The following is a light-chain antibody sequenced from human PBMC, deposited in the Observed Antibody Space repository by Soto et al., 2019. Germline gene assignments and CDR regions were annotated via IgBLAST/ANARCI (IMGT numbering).Light chain of an antibody. V-gene: IGKV4-1*01. J-gene: IGKJ3*01. Sequence: DIVMTQSPDSLAVSLGERATINCKSSQSVLSSSDNKNYLSWYQQKPGPPPKLLIYWASTRESGVPDRFSGSGSGTDFTLTVYILQADVVAIYYCLEFQITPFSFGPGTRLDVQ. CDR1: QSVLSSSDNKNY. CDR2: WAS. CDR3: LEFQITPFS.